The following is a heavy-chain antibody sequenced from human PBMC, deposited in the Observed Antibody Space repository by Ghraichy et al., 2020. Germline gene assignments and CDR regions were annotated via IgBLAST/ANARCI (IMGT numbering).Heavy chain of an antibody. CDR2: IYYSGST. CDR1: GGSISSYY. J-gene: IGHJ6*02. D-gene: IGHD5-12*01. Sequence: SETLSLTCTVSGGSISSYYWSWIRQPPGKGLEWIGYIYYSGSTNYNPSLKSRVTISVDTSKNQFSLKLSSVTAADTAVYYCARQAVAHYYYYYYGMDVWGQGTTVTVSS. CDR3: ARQAVAHYYYYYYGMDV. V-gene: IGHV4-59*08.